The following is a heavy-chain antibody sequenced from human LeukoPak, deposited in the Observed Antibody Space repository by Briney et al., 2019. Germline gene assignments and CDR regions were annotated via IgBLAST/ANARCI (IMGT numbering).Heavy chain of an antibody. CDR2: FDPEDGET. CDR1: GYTLTELS. J-gene: IGHJ4*02. CDR3: ATSGRDGYNLGY. V-gene: IGHV1-24*01. D-gene: IGHD5-24*01. Sequence: ASVKVSCKVSGYTLTELSMHWVRQAPGKGLEWMRGFDPEDGETIYAQKFQGRVTMTEDTSTDTAYMELSSLRSEDTAVYYCATSGRDGYNLGYWGQGTLVTVSS.